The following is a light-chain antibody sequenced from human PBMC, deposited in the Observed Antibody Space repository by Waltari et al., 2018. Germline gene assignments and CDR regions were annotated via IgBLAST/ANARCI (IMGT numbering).Light chain of an antibody. CDR3: QSFDSSLNAVL. CDR1: SSNIGAGYD. CDR2: HTS. J-gene: IGLJ2*01. V-gene: IGLV1-40*01. Sequence: QSVLTQPPSVSGAPGQRVTISCTGSSSNIGAGYDVHWYQQFPGTAPKLLIYHTSNRPSGVPDRCSGSKSGTSASLAITGLLAEDEADYYCQSFDSSLNAVLFGGGTKLTVL.